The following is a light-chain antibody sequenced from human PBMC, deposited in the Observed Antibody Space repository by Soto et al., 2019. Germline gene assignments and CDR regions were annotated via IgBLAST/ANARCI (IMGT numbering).Light chain of an antibody. CDR2: DVS. V-gene: IGLV2-14*01. J-gene: IGLJ1*01. CDR3: SSYTSSTTRV. CDR1: SSDVGDYNY. Sequence: QSALTQPASVYGSPGQSITISCTGTSSDVGDYNYVSWYQQHPGKAPKLMIYDVSNRPSGVSNRFSGSKSGSTASLTISGLQAEDEADYYCSSYTSSTTRVFGTGTKLTVL.